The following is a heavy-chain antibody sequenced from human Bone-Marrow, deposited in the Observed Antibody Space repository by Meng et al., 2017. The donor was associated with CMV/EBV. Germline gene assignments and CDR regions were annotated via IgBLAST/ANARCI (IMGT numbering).Heavy chain of an antibody. D-gene: IGHD3-22*01. CDR3: ARDIVVTTVDGMDV. CDR2: IWYDGSNK. Sequence: GESLKISCAASGFTFSSYGMHWVRQAPGKGLEWVAVIWYDGSNKYYADSVKGRFTISRDNSKNTLYLQMNSLRAEDTAVYYCARDIVVTTVDGMDVWGQGTTVTVSS. J-gene: IGHJ6*02. CDR1: GFTFSSYG. V-gene: IGHV3-33*01.